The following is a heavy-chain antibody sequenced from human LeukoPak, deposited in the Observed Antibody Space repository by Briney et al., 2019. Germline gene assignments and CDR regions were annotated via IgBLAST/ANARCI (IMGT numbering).Heavy chain of an antibody. D-gene: IGHD1-14*01. CDR3: ATAAPPGYYYYYMDV. CDR2: FDPEDGET. CDR1: GYTLTELS. V-gene: IGHV1-24*01. Sequence: ASVKVSCKVSGYTLTELSMHWVRQAPGKGLEWMGGFDPEDGETIYAQKFQGRVTMTEDTSTDTAYMELNSLRSEDTAVYYCATAAPPGYYYYYMDVWGKGTTVTVSS. J-gene: IGHJ6*03.